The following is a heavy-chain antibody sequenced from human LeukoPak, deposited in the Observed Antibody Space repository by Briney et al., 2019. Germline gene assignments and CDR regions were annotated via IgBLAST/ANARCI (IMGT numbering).Heavy chain of an antibody. CDR1: GFTFSSYA. Sequence: GGSLTLFCAASGFTFSSYAMSWVRQAPGRGLEWVSPISGAGGGTYYADFVKGRFTISRDNSKNTLYLQMNSLRAEDTAVYYCAKDQHGCAYSPLDYWCQGTLVIVSS. CDR3: AKDQHGCAYSPLDY. CDR2: ISGAGGGT. D-gene: IGHD3-16*01. V-gene: IGHV3-23*01. J-gene: IGHJ4*02.